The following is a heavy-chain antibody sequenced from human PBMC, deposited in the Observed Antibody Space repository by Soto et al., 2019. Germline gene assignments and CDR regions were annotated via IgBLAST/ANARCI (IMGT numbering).Heavy chain of an antibody. CDR3: ARCMVGAIDY. Sequence: KPSETLSLTCTVSGGSISSSSYYWGWIRQPPGKGLEWIGSIYYSGSTYYNPSLKSRVTISVDTSKNQFSLKLSSVTAADTAVYYCARCMVGAIDYWGQGTLVTVSS. CDR1: GGSISSSSYY. CDR2: IYYSGST. V-gene: IGHV4-39*01. D-gene: IGHD1-26*01. J-gene: IGHJ4*02.